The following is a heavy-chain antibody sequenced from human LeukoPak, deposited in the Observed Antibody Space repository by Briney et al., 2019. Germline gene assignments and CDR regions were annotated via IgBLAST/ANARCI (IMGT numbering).Heavy chain of an antibody. CDR3: ARDRGYSGYDSYFDY. D-gene: IGHD5-12*01. Sequence: SETLSLTCAVYGGSFSGYYWSWIRQPPGKGLEWIGEINHSGSTNYNPSLKSRVTISVDTSKNQFSLKLSSVTAADTAVYYCARDRGYSGYDSYFDYWGQGNLVTVSS. CDR2: INHSGST. V-gene: IGHV4-34*01. J-gene: IGHJ4*02. CDR1: GGSFSGYY.